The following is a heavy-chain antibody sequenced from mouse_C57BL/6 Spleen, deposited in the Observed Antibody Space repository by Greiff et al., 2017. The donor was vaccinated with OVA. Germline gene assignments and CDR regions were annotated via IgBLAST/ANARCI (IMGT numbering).Heavy chain of an antibody. D-gene: IGHD1-1*01. Sequence: VQLQQSGPELVKPGASVKISCKASGYSFTDYNMNWVKQSNGKSLEWIGVINPNYGTTSYHQKFKGKATLTVDKSASTTYMQLNSLTSEDSAVYDRARSRWYGSSYWYFDVWGTGTTVTVSS. CDR2: INPNYGTT. J-gene: IGHJ1*03. V-gene: IGHV1-39*01. CDR3: ARSRWYGSSYWYFDV. CDR1: GYSFTDYN.